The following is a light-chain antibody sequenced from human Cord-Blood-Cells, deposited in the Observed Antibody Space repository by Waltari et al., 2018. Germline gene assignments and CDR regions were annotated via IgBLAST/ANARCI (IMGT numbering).Light chain of an antibody. V-gene: IGKV2-28*01. CDR3: MQALQTPLT. Sequence: DIVMTQSPLSLPVTPGETAYISCRSSQSLLHSNGYNYLDWYLQKTGQSPQLLIYLGSNRASGVPDRFSGSGSGTDFTLKISRVEAEDVGVYYCMQALQTPLTFGGVTKVEIK. CDR2: LGS. CDR1: QSLLHSNGYNY. J-gene: IGKJ4*01.